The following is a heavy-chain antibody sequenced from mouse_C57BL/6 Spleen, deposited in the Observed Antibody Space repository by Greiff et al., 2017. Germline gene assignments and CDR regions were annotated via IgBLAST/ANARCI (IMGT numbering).Heavy chain of an antibody. CDR1: GYTFTDYE. D-gene: IGHD1-1*01. Sequence: VQLQQSGAELVRPGASVTLSCKASGYTFTDYEMHWVKQTPGHGLEWIGAIDPETGGTAYNQKFKGKAILTADKSSSTAYMELRSLTSEDSAVYYCTRLITTVVATGDYWGQGTTLTVSS. V-gene: IGHV1-15*01. J-gene: IGHJ2*01. CDR2: IDPETGGT. CDR3: TRLITTVVATGDY.